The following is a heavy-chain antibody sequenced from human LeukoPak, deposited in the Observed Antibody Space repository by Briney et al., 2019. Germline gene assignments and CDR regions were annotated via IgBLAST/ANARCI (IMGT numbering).Heavy chain of an antibody. CDR1: GFTFSSYA. J-gene: IGHJ4*02. V-gene: IGHV3-23*01. D-gene: IGHD1-26*01. CDR2: ISGSGGST. Sequence: GGSLRLSCAASGFTFSSYAMSWVRQAPVKVLEWVSAISGSGGSTYYADSVKGRFTISRDNSKNTLYLQMNSLRAEDTAVYYCAKDLIVGATTFDYWGQGTLVTVSS. CDR3: AKDLIVGATTFDY.